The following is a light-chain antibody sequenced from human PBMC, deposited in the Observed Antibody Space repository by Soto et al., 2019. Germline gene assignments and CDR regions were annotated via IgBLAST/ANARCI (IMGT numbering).Light chain of an antibody. CDR2: GAS. CDR3: QQYDKWPRT. J-gene: IGKJ1*01. CDR1: QSVSTN. V-gene: IGKV3-15*01. Sequence: EIVMTQSPVTLSVSPGERATLSCRASQSVSTNLAWYQQKPGQAPRLLIYGASVWATGIPDRFSRSGSGTVFTLTICGLQSEDFAVYYRQQYDKWPRTFGQGTRVEIK.